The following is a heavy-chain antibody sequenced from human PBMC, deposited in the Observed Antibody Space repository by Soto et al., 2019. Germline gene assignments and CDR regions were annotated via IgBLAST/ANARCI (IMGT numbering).Heavy chain of an antibody. Sequence: GESLKISCKGSGYSFTSYWISWVRQMPGKGLEWMGIIYPGDSDTRYSSSFEGQVTISADKSITTAYLQWSSLKASDTAMYYCARPSYSSSRYYGMDVWGQGTTVTVSS. D-gene: IGHD6-6*01. J-gene: IGHJ6*02. V-gene: IGHV5-51*01. CDR2: IYPGDSDT. CDR1: GYSFTSYW. CDR3: ARPSYSSSRYYGMDV.